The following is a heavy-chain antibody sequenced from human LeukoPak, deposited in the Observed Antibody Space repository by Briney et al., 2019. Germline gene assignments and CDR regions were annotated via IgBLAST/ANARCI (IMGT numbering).Heavy chain of an antibody. Sequence: GRSLRLSCTASGFIFDDYAMHWVRQAPGKGLEWVSGISWRSGSIEYADSVEGRFTISRDNAKNSLYLQMDNLRAEDTAFYYCARGVGGFFSTYNWFDPWGQGTLVTVSS. CDR1: GFIFDDYA. CDR2: ISWRSGSI. V-gene: IGHV3-9*01. CDR3: ARGVGGFFSTYNWFDP. J-gene: IGHJ5*02. D-gene: IGHD2-15*01.